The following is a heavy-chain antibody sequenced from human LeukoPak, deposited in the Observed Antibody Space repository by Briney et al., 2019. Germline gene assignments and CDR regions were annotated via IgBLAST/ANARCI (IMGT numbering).Heavy chain of an antibody. V-gene: IGHV3-53*04. J-gene: IGHJ4*02. CDR3: ARESSVSGWYIY. CDR1: GFAVNNNF. D-gene: IGHD6-19*01. Sequence: GGSLRLSCAASGFAVNNNFMGWVRQPPGKGLEWVSGIYVDGTTYYANSVKGRFTISRHNSEKTLSLQMNSLGPEDTAIYYCARESSVSGWYIYWGQGTLVTVSS. CDR2: IYVDGTT.